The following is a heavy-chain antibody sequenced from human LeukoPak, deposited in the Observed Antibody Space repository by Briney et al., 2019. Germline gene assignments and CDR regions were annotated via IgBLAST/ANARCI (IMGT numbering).Heavy chain of an antibody. J-gene: IGHJ4*02. CDR2: INHSGST. Sequence: SETLSLTCAVYGGSFSGYYWSWIRQPPGKGLEWIGEINHSGSTNYNPSLKSRVTISVDTSKNQFSLKLSSVTAADTAVYYCARKPGTTYQVFDSWGQGTLVTVSS. V-gene: IGHV4-34*01. CDR1: GGSFSGYY. CDR3: ARKPGTTYQVFDS. D-gene: IGHD1-14*01.